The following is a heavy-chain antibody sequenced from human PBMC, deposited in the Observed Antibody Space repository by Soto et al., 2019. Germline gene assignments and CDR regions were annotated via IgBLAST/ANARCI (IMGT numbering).Heavy chain of an antibody. D-gene: IGHD3-22*01. V-gene: IGHV1-69*13. CDR2: IIPIFGTA. CDR3: VWDSSGYYYVDY. J-gene: IGHJ4*02. Sequence: SVKVSCKASGGTFSSYAISWVRQAPGQGLEWMGGIIPIFGTANYAQKFQGRVTITADESTSTAYMELSSLRSEDTAVYYCVWDSSGYYYVDYWGQGTLVTVSS. CDR1: GGTFSSYA.